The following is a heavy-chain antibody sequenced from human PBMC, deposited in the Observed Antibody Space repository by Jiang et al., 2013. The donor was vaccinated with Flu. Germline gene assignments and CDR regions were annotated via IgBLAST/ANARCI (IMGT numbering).Heavy chain of an antibody. Sequence: SGAEVKKPGASMKVSCKASEYTFIAYYIHWVRQAPGQGPEWMGWINPNNGGTNYAQKFQGRVTVTRNTSINTVYMELSSLRPDDSAVYYCVRGMTVAGTSWFDPWGQGTVVTVSS. CDR2: INPNNGGT. CDR3: VRGMTVAGTSWFDP. D-gene: IGHD1-1*01. CDR1: EYTFIAYY. V-gene: IGHV1-2*02. J-gene: IGHJ5*02.